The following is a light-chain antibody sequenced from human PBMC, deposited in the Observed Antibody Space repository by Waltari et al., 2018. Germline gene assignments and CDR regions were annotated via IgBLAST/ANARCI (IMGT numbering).Light chain of an antibody. CDR1: GSDVGGYTY. J-gene: IGLJ1*01. CDR3: SSYAGSNIV. CDR2: EVT. Sequence: QSAMTQPPSASGSPGQSVTISCPGTGSDVGGYTYVPWYQQHPGNAPKLLVYEVTKRPPGVPDRFSGSRSGNTASLTVSGLQAEDDADYFCSSYAGSNIVFGPGTRVTVL. V-gene: IGLV2-8*01.